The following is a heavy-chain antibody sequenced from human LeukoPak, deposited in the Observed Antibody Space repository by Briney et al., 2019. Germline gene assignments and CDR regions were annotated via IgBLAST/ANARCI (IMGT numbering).Heavy chain of an antibody. V-gene: IGHV1-69*05. CDR2: IIPIFGTA. Sequence: RASVKVSCKASGGTFNSYAISWVRPAPGQGLEWMGGIIPIFGTANYAQKCQGRVTMTTDESTSTAYMELSSLRSKDTSVYYCARSTVLRYFDWFDPWGQGTLVTVSS. CDR1: GGTFNSYA. J-gene: IGHJ5*02. CDR3: ARSTVLRYFDWFDP. D-gene: IGHD3-9*01.